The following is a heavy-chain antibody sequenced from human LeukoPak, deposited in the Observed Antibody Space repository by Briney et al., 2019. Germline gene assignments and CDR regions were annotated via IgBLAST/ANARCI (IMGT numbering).Heavy chain of an antibody. J-gene: IGHJ4*02. Sequence: ASVEVSCKASGYTFTGYYMHWVRQAPGQGLEWMGWINPNSGGTNYAQKFQGRVTMTRDTSISTAYMELSRLRSDDTAVYYCARDSVLGIGSAFDYWGQGTLVTVSS. CDR1: GYTFTGYY. CDR3: ARDSVLGIGSAFDY. D-gene: IGHD2-8*02. V-gene: IGHV1-2*02. CDR2: INPNSGGT.